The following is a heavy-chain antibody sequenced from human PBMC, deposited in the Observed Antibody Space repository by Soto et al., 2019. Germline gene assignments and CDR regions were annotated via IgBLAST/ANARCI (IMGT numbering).Heavy chain of an antibody. J-gene: IGHJ4*01. Sequence: SETLSLTCTVSGDSISGYHWSWIRQPPGKGLEWIGYISYSGDSNYNPSLKSRVTISVDTSKNQFSLKLSSVTAVDTAVYFCARGSSWIDYWGEGTLVTVSS. D-gene: IGHD6-13*01. CDR2: ISYSGDS. V-gene: IGHV4-59*01. CDR1: GDSISGYH. CDR3: ARGSSWIDY.